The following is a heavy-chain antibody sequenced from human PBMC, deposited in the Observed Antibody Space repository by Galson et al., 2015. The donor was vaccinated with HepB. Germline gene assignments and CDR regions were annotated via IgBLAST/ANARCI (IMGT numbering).Heavy chain of an antibody. J-gene: IGHJ5*02. CDR1: GFTFSSYG. V-gene: IGHV3-30*18. CDR3: ANQGYGDIFQGGIDP. Sequence: SLRLSCAASGFTFSSYGMHWVRQAPGKGLEWVAVISYDGSNKYYADSVKGRFTISRDNSKNTLYLQMNSLRAEDTAVYYCANQGYGDIFQGGIDPWGQGTLVTVSS. CDR2: ISYDGSNK. D-gene: IGHD4-17*01.